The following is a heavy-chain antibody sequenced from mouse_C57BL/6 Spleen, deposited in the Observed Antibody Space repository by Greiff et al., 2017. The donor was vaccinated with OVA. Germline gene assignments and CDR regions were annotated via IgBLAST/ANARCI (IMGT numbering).Heavy chain of an antibody. CDR2: INYDGSST. J-gene: IGHJ4*01. CDR1: GFTFSDYY. Sequence: EVQVVESEGGLVQPGRSMKLSCTASGFTFSDYYMAWVRQVPEKGLEWVANINYDGSSTYYLDSLKSRFIISRDNAKNILYLQMSSLKSEDTATYYCAREASNYDAMDYWGQGTSVTVSS. V-gene: IGHV5-16*01. CDR3: AREASNYDAMDY. D-gene: IGHD2-5*01.